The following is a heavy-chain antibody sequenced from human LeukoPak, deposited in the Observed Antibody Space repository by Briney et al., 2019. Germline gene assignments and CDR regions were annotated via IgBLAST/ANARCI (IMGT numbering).Heavy chain of an antibody. CDR2: IYSSGST. CDR1: GGSISSSYYY. Sequence: PSETLSLTCTVSGGSISSSYYYWGWIRQPPGKGLEWIGSIYSSGSTYYNPSLKSRATISVDTSKNQFSLKLTSVTAADTAVYYCASRSLLRYPMEWGQGTLVTVSS. CDR3: ASRSLLRYPME. J-gene: IGHJ4*02. D-gene: IGHD3-9*01. V-gene: IGHV4-39*01.